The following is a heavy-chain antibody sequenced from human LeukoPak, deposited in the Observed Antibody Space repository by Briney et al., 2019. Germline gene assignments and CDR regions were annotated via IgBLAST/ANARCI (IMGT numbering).Heavy chain of an antibody. CDR2: ISGSGGST. J-gene: IGHJ6*02. D-gene: IGHD3-10*01. V-gene: IGHV3-23*01. CDR3: AKYLSPPRSGSGSYYTQIYYYYGMDV. CDR1: GFTFSSYA. Sequence: PGGSLRLSCAASGFTFSSYAMSWVRQAPGKGLEWVSAISGSGGSTYYADSVKGRFTISRDNSKNTLYLQMNSLRAEDTAVYYCAKYLSPPRSGSGSYYTQIYYYYGMDVWGQGTTVTVSS.